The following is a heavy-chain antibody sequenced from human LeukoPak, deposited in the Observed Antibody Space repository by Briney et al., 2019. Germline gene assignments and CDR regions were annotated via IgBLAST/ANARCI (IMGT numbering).Heavy chain of an antibody. CDR2: ISAYNGNT. CDR1: GYTFTSYG. D-gene: IGHD3-22*01. J-gene: IGHJ4*02. Sequence: ASVKVPCKASGYTFTSYGISWVRQAPGQGLEWMGWISAYNGNTNYAQKLQGRVTMTTDTSTSTAYMELRSLRSDDTAVYYCARVFEDYYDSSGYYDDYWGQGTLVTVSS. V-gene: IGHV1-18*01. CDR3: ARVFEDYYDSSGYYDDY.